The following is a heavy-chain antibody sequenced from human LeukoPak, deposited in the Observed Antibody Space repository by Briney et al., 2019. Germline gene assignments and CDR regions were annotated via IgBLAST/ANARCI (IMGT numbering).Heavy chain of an antibody. D-gene: IGHD2-15*01. CDR3: AKWYPIKQGYCSGGSCYGSNY. CDR2: ISGSGGST. V-gene: IGHV3-23*01. CDR1: GFTFSSYA. J-gene: IGHJ4*02. Sequence: PGGSLRLSCAASGFTFSSYAMSWVRQAPGKGLEWVSAISGSGGSTYYADSVKDRFTISRDNSKNTLYLQMNSLRAEDTAVYYCAKWYPIKQGYCSGGSCYGSNYWGQGTLVTVSS.